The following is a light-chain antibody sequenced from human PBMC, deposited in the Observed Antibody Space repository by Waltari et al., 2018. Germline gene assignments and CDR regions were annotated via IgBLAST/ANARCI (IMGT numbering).Light chain of an antibody. V-gene: IGLV2-14*03. J-gene: IGLJ3*02. CDR1: SSDVGRYDY. CDR2: DVT. Sequence: QSALTQPASVSGSPGQSITISCTGSSSDVGRYDYVSRYQQHPGKAPTLIIYDVTDRPSGVSKRFSGSKAGNTASLTISRLQAEDEADYYCNSYSSNSKGVFGGGTKLTVL. CDR3: NSYSSNSKGV.